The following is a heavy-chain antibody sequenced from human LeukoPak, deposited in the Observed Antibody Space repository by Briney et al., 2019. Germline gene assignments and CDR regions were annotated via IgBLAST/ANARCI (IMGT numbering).Heavy chain of an antibody. V-gene: IGHV1-24*01. Sequence: ASVKVSCKVSGYTLTELSMHWVRQAPGKGLEWMGGFDPEDGETIYAQKFQGRVTMTEDTSTDTAYMELSSLRSEDTAVYYCARDRYNWNYGTRYFDLWGRGTLVTVSS. D-gene: IGHD1-7*01. CDR2: FDPEDGET. J-gene: IGHJ2*01. CDR1: GYTLTELS. CDR3: ARDRYNWNYGTRYFDL.